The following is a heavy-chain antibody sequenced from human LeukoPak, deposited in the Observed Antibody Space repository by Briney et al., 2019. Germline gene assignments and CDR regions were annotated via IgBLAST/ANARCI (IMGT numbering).Heavy chain of an antibody. Sequence: ASVKVSCKASGYTFASYAMNWVRQAPGQGLEWMGWINTNTGNPTYAQGFTGRFVFSLDTSVRTAYLQISSLKAEDTAVYYCARTPHLSIAAGHRDYNKNWFDPWGQGTLVTVSS. CDR1: GYTFASYA. D-gene: IGHD6-13*01. J-gene: IGHJ5*02. CDR2: INTNTGNP. V-gene: IGHV7-4-1*02. CDR3: ARTPHLSIAAGHRDYNKNWFDP.